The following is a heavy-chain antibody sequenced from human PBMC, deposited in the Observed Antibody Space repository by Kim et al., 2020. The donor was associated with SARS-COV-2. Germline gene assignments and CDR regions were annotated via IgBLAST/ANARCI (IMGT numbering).Heavy chain of an antibody. D-gene: IGHD3-10*01. CDR3: ARDRVRGVGAYFDY. Sequence: GGSLRLSCAASGFTFSSYSMNWVRQAPGKGLEWVSSISSSSSYIYYADSVKGRFTISRDNAKNSLYLQMNSLRAEDTAVYYCARDRVRGVGAYFDYWGQGTLVTVSS. CDR1: GFTFSSYS. CDR2: ISSSSSYI. V-gene: IGHV3-21*01. J-gene: IGHJ4*02.